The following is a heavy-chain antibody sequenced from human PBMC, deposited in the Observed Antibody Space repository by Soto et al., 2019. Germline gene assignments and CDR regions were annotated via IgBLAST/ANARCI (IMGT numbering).Heavy chain of an antibody. CDR2: MNPNSGNT. J-gene: IGHJ4*02. Sequence: ASVKVSCKASGYTFTSYDINWVRQAIGQGLEWMGWMNPNSGNTGYAQKFQGRVTMTRNTSISTAYMELSSLRSEDTAVYYCARGLKSDDIVVVPAAIFRWGQGTLVTVSS. CDR1: GYTFTSYD. V-gene: IGHV1-8*01. D-gene: IGHD2-2*01. CDR3: ARGLKSDDIVVVPAAIFR.